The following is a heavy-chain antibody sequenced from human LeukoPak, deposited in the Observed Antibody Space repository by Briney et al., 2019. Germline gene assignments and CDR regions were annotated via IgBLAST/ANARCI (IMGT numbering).Heavy chain of an antibody. CDR3: VRDPAPYSSSWFFDY. Sequence: GGSLRLSCAASGFTFSSYWMSWVRQAPGKGLEWVANIKQDGSEKYYVDSVKGRFTISRDNAKNSLYLQMNSLRAEDTAVYYCVRDPAPYSSSWFFDYWGQGTLVTVSS. V-gene: IGHV3-7*01. J-gene: IGHJ4*01. D-gene: IGHD6-13*01. CDR2: IKQDGSEK. CDR1: GFTFSSYW.